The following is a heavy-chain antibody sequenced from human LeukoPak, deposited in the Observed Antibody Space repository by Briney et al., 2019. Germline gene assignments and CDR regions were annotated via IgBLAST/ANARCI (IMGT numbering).Heavy chain of an antibody. Sequence: KPSPTLSLTCTVSGGSSSSGDYYWSWIRQPPGKGLEWIGHIYYSGIYYYNPSLKSPITTSVDTSKNHFSLKLSSFTAAATAVFYCAIPRPFNDYWGQGTLVTVSS. CDR2: IYYSGIY. J-gene: IGHJ4*02. CDR1: GGSSSSGDYY. V-gene: IGHV4-30-4*08. CDR3: AIPRPFNDY. D-gene: IGHD1-1*01.